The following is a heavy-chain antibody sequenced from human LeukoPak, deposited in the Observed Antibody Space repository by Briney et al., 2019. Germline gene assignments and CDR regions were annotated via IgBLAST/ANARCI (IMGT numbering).Heavy chain of an antibody. D-gene: IGHD3-3*01. Sequence: GGSLRLSCAASGFTFSSYAMSWVRQAPGKGLEWVSAISGSGGSTYYADSVKGRFTISRDNSKNTLYLQMNSLRAEDTAVYYWARRPFWGGYSVPHFDYGGQGTLVTVSS. V-gene: IGHV3-23*01. CDR1: GFTFSSYA. J-gene: IGHJ4*02. CDR3: ARRPFWGGYSVPHFDY. CDR2: ISGSGGST.